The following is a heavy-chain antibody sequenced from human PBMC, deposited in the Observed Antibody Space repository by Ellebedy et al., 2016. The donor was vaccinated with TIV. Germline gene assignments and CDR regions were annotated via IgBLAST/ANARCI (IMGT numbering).Heavy chain of an antibody. J-gene: IGHJ4*02. V-gene: IGHV3-30-3*01. D-gene: IGHD3-9*01. CDR2: ISYDGSNK. CDR3: ASYYPNYDILTGSIDY. Sequence: GESLKISCAASGFTFSSYAMHWVRQAPGKGLEWVAVISYDGSNKYYADSVKGRFTISRDNSKNTLYLQMNSLRAEDTAVYYCASYYPNYDILTGSIDYWGQGTLVTVSS. CDR1: GFTFSSYA.